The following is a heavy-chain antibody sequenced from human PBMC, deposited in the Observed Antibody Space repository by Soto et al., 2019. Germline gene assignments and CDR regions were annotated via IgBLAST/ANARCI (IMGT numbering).Heavy chain of an antibody. CDR2: IGSGAGSFV. V-gene: IGHV3-48*02. J-gene: IGHJ4*02. CDR1: GFTFTTYT. Sequence: GGSLRLSCAASGFTFTTYTMHWVRQAPGKGLEWVSFIGSGAGSFVSYADSVKGRFTISRDNAKNSLYLQMNSLRDDDTAVYYCASQAGGTRCFDYWGQGTLVTVPS. CDR3: ASQAGGTRCFDY. D-gene: IGHD6-13*01.